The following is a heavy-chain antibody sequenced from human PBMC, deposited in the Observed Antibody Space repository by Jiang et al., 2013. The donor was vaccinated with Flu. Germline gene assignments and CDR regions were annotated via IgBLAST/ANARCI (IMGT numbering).Heavy chain of an antibody. V-gene: IGHV4-34*01. J-gene: IGHJ6*02. Sequence: LLKPSETLSRTCAVYGGSFSTYYWSWIRQSPGKGLEWIGEINHSGSTNYNPSLKSRVTISVDKSKNQFSLKLSSVTAADTAVYYCARWDCSSTSCPAPDYYYYYGMDVWGQGTTVTVSS. CDR3: ARWDCSSTSCPAPDYYYYYGMDV. CDR1: GGSFSTYY. D-gene: IGHD2-2*01. CDR2: INHSGST.